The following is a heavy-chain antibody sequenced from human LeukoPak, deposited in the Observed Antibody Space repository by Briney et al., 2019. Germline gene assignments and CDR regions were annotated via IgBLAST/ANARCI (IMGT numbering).Heavy chain of an antibody. CDR2: IKYDGSEK. Sequence: PGGSLRLSCAASGFTFSTYWMSWVRQAPGKGLEWVATIKYDGSEKYYVDSVKGRFTMSRDNAKNSPYLQINSPRVEDTAVYYCARREATGCLSFGYWGQGTLVTVS. J-gene: IGHJ4*02. CDR1: GFTFSTYW. CDR3: ARREATGCLSFGY. V-gene: IGHV3-7*05. D-gene: IGHD6-19*01.